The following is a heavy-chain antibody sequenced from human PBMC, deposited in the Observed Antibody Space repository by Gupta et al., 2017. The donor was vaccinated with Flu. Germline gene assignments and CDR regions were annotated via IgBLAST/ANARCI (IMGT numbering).Heavy chain of an antibody. Sequence: EVKPLESGGGLVQPGGSLSLSCEVSGFSFSRYGMSWVRHAPGKRPEWVSAMSGTGGSTHYADSVEGRFTISRDNSQNTLYLQMNSLRAEDTAVYYCARGGNGNFDDSSGYYAGFPDYWGQGTLVTVSS. CDR1: GFSFSRYG. D-gene: IGHD3-22*01. J-gene: IGHJ4*02. CDR2: MSGTGGST. CDR3: ARGGNGNFDDSSGYYAGFPDY. V-gene: IGHV3-23*01.